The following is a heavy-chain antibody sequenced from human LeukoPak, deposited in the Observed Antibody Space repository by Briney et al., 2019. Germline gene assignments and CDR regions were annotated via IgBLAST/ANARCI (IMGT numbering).Heavy chain of an antibody. V-gene: IGHV1-2*02. CDR1: GDTFTGYY. Sequence: GASVKVSCKASGDTFTGYYMHWVRQAPGQGLEWMGWINPYSGGTNYAQKFQGRVTMTRDTSISTAYMELSRLRSDDTAVYYCAVTTDYYDSSGYPGGWFDPWGQGTLVTVSS. J-gene: IGHJ5*02. CDR3: AVTTDYYDSSGYPGGWFDP. D-gene: IGHD3-22*01. CDR2: INPYSGGT.